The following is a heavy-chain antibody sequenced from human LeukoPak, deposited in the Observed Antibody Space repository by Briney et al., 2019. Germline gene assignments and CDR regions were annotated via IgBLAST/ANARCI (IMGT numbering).Heavy chain of an antibody. CDR2: IRSKAYGGTT. Sequence: PGRSLRLSCTASRFTFGDHAMSWVRQAPGKGLEWVGFIRSKAYGGTTEYAASVKGRFTISRDDSKSIAYLQMNSLKAEDTAVYYCTRGPIQLCLYYAMDVWGQGTTVIVSS. J-gene: IGHJ6*02. CDR3: TRGPIQLCLYYAMDV. D-gene: IGHD5-18*01. V-gene: IGHV3-49*04. CDR1: RFTFGDHA.